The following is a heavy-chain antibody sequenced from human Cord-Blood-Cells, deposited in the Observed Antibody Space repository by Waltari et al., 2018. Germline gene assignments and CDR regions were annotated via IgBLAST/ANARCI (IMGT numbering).Heavy chain of an antibody. Sequence: QVQLVQSGAEVKKPGASVKVSCKASGYTFTGYYMHWVRQARGQGLEWMGWNNPNSGGTNYAQKFQGRVTMTRDTSISTAYMELSRLRSDDTAVYYCAREVKDAPYYWYFDLWGRGTLVTVSS. J-gene: IGHJ2*01. CDR3: AREVKDAPYYWYFDL. V-gene: IGHV1-2*02. CDR1: GYTFTGYY. CDR2: NNPNSGGT.